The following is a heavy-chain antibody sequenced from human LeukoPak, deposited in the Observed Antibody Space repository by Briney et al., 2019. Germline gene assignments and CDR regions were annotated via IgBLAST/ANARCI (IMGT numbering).Heavy chain of an antibody. CDR3: ARESGKFDY. V-gene: IGHV3-30*03. CDR2: VSYDGSSI. J-gene: IGHJ4*02. CDR1: GFTFSIYG. Sequence: GGSLRLSCAASGFTFSIYGMHWVRQAPGKGLEWVAVVSYDGSSIYYADSVKGRFSISRDNSKNSLSLEMNSLRTEDTAMYYCARESGKFDYWGQGTLVAVSS.